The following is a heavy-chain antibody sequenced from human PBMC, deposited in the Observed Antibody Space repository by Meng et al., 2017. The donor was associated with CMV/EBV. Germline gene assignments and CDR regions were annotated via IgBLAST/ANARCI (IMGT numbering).Heavy chain of an antibody. CDR3: AKLRYYFDY. D-gene: IGHD4-17*01. CDR1: GFTFSSYS. V-gene: IGHV3-23*03. CDR2: IYSGGSST. J-gene: IGHJ4*02. Sequence: GESLKISCAASGFTFSSYSMNWVRQAPGKGLEWVSVIYSGGSSTYYADSVKGRFTISRDNSKNTLYLQMNSLRAEDTAVYYCAKLRYYFDYWGLGTLVTVSS.